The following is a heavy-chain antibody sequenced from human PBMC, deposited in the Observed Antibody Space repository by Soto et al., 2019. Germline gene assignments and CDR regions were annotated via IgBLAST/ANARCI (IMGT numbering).Heavy chain of an antibody. J-gene: IGHJ6*02. D-gene: IGHD3-10*01. CDR3: ARQVWFGELEDV. CDR1: GGSISSGDYY. V-gene: IGHV4-61*08. CDR2: IYYSGST. Sequence: SETLSLTCTVSGGSISSGDYYWSWIRQPPGKGLEWIGYIYYSGSTNYNPSLKSRVTISVDTSKNQFSLKLSSVTAADTAVYYCARQVWFGELEDVWGQGTTVTV.